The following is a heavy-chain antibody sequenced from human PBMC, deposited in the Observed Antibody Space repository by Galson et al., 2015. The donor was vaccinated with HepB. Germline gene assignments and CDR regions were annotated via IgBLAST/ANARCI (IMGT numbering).Heavy chain of an antibody. V-gene: IGHV3-23*01. J-gene: IGHJ4*02. Sequence: SLRLACVASGLTVCSYAMSWVRQAPGAGLERGSVISASGDNAHYADSVKGRFTIPRDNSKTKLDLKMNSLRAEDTALYYCATTPGVNTAYDLIRLDYWGQGVLVTVSS. D-gene: IGHD5-12*01. CDR2: ISASGDNA. CDR1: GLTVCSYA. CDR3: ATTPGVNTAYDLIRLDY.